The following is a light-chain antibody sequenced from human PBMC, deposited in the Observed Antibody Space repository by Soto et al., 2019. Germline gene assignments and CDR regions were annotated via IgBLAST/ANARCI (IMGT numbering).Light chain of an antibody. V-gene: IGKV1-39*01. CDR1: QSISSY. Sequence: DIQMTQSPSSLSASVGDRVTITCRASQSISSYLNWYQQKPGKAPKLLIYAASSLQSGVPSRFSGSGSGTALTLSISSVQPEDFATYYCQQSYSILPFTFGPGTKVDIK. CDR3: QQSYSILPFT. J-gene: IGKJ3*01. CDR2: AAS.